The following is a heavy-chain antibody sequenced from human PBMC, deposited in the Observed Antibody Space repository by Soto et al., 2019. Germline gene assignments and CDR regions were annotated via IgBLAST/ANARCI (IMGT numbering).Heavy chain of an antibody. CDR3: ARTYYDFWSGYPPRGYYYYYMDV. CDR1: GGSISSSSYY. V-gene: IGHV4-39*01. Sequence: QLQLQESGPGLVKPSETLSLTCTVSGGSISSSSYYWGWIRQPPGKGLEWIGSIYYSGSTYYNPSLKSRGTISVDTSKNQFSLKLSSVTAADTAVYYCARTYYDFWSGYPPRGYYYYYMDVWGKGTTVTVSS. CDR2: IYYSGST. J-gene: IGHJ6*03. D-gene: IGHD3-3*01.